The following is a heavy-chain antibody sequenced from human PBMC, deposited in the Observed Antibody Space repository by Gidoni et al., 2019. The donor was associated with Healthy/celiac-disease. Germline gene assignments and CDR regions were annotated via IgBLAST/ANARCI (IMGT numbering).Heavy chain of an antibody. CDR3: ARTYYAFWSGYYGNNWFDP. V-gene: IGHV1-3*01. Sequence: QVQLVQSGAEGRKPGAPVKVSCKPSGYTFTSYAMHWVRQAPGQRLEWMGWINAGNGNTKYSQKFQGRVTSTRDTSASTAYMELSSLRSEDTAVYYCARTYYAFWSGYYGNNWFDPWGQGTLVTVSS. J-gene: IGHJ5*02. CDR1: GYTFTSYA. D-gene: IGHD3-3*01. CDR2: INAGNGNT.